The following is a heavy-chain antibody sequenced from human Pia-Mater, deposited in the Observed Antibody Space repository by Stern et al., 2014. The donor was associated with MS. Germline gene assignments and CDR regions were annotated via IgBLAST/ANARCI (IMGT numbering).Heavy chain of an antibody. V-gene: IGHV1-24*01. CDR3: ATDYNY. J-gene: IGHJ4*02. Sequence: MQLVESGAEVQKPGASVKVSCKVSGSTLTDFFMHWVRQPPGKGLEWMGGFDPEDGETIYAQNFQGRVTMTEDTSTDTAYMELSSLRSDDTAVYYCATDYNYWGQGTLVTVSS. D-gene: IGHD3-10*01. CDR1: GSTLTDFF. CDR2: FDPEDGET.